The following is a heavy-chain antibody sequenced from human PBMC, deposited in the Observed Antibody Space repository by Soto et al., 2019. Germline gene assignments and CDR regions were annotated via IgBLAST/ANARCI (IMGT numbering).Heavy chain of an antibody. CDR3: AGGGVRGVVTRTRDYYGMDV. CDR2: IDPSDSYT. J-gene: IGHJ6*02. CDR1: GYSFTSYW. D-gene: IGHD3-10*01. Sequence: PGESLKISCKGSGYSFTSYWISWVRQMPGKGLEWMGRIDPSDSYTNYSPSFQGHVTISADKSISTAYLQWSSPKASDTAMYYCAGGGVRGVVTRTRDYYGMDVWGQGTTVTVSS. V-gene: IGHV5-10-1*01.